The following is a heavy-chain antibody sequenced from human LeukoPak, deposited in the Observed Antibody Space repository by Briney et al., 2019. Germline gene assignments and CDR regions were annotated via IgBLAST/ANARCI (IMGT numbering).Heavy chain of an antibody. CDR3: ARGPMIVVVTDYYYYGMDV. V-gene: IGHV1-69*04. J-gene: IGHJ6*02. Sequence: ASVKVSCKASGGTFSSYAISWVRQAPGQGLEWMGRIIPILGIANYAQKFQGRVMITADKSTSTAYMELSSLRSEDTAVYYCARGPMIVVVTDYYYYGMDVWGQGTTVTVSS. CDR2: IIPILGIA. D-gene: IGHD3-22*01. CDR1: GGTFSSYA.